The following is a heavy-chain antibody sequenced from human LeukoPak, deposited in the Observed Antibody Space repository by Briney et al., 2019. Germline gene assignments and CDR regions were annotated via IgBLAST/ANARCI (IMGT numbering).Heavy chain of an antibody. CDR2: INHSGST. CDR1: GGSFSGYY. Sequence: PSETLSLTCAVYGGSFSGYYWSWIRQPPGKGLEWIGEINHSGSTNYNPSLKSRVTISVDTSKNQFSLKLSSVTAADTAVYYCARHPIVVVPAVANWFDPWGQGTLVTVSS. CDR3: ARHPIVVVPAVANWFDP. J-gene: IGHJ5*02. D-gene: IGHD2-2*01. V-gene: IGHV4-34*01.